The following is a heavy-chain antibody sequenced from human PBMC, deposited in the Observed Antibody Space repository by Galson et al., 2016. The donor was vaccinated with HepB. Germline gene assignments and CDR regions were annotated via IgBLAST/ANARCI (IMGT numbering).Heavy chain of an antibody. CDR1: GFAFTNAW. D-gene: IGHD1-1*01. J-gene: IGHJ4*02. V-gene: IGHV3-15*01. Sequence: SLRLSCAASGFAFTNAWMSWVHQKPGKRPQWVGRIKANIDGGTVDYAAPVKGRFTISRDDSKNFLYLEMNSLQTEDIASYYCTTNWSPPLGYWGPGTLVTVSS. CDR2: IKANIDGGTV. CDR3: TTNWSPPLGY.